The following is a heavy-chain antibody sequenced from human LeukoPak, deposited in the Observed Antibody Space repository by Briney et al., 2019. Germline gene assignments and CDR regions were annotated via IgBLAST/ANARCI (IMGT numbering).Heavy chain of an antibody. J-gene: IGHJ4*02. CDR1: GGSISSGSYY. V-gene: IGHV4-39*07. Sequence: SETLSLTCTVFGGSISSGSYYWGWIRQPPGKGLEWIGSIYYSGSTYYNPSLKSRVTISVDTSKNQFSLKLSSVTAADTAVYYCARVAEAYYDFWSGYYSTSPYFDYWGQGTLVTVSS. CDR2: IYYSGST. D-gene: IGHD3-3*01. CDR3: ARVAEAYYDFWSGYYSTSPYFDY.